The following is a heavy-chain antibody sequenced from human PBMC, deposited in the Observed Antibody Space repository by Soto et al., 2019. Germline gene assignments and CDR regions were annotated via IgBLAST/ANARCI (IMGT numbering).Heavy chain of an antibody. Sequence: ASVKVSCKAFGYTFTSYYMHWVRQAPGQGLEWMGIINPSGGSTSYAQKFQGRVTMTRDTSTSTVYMELSSLRSEDTAVYYCARVALPYYYGSGTPGAFDIWGQGTMVTVSS. CDR2: INPSGGST. CDR3: ARVALPYYYGSGTPGAFDI. CDR1: GYTFTSYY. V-gene: IGHV1-46*01. D-gene: IGHD3-10*01. J-gene: IGHJ3*02.